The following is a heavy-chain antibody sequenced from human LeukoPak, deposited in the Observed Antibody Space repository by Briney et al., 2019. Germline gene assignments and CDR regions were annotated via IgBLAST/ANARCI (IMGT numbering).Heavy chain of an antibody. V-gene: IGHV3-74*01. CDR2: INGDGGIT. J-gene: IGHJ4*02. Sequence: GGSLRLSCAASGFTFSSYWMHWVRQAPGKGLVWVARINGDGGITIYADSVKGRFTISRDNGKNTLYLQMNSLRVDDTAVYYCARALSTGGRTNYWGQGTLVTVSS. D-gene: IGHD2-8*02. CDR3: ARALSTGGRTNY. CDR1: GFTFSSYW.